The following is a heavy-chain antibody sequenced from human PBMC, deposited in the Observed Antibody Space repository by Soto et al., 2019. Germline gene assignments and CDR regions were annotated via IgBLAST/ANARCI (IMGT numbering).Heavy chain of an antibody. CDR1: GFTFSSYS. CDR2: ISSSSSYI. CDR3: AGDRAVVNLFDY. V-gene: IGHV3-21*01. Sequence: EVQLVESGGGLVKPGGSLRLSCAASGFTFSSYSMNWVRQAPGKGLEWVSSISSSSSYIYYADSVKGRFTISRDNAKNSLYLQMNSRRAEDTAVYYCAGDRAVVNLFDYWGQGTLVTVSS. D-gene: IGHD2-15*01. J-gene: IGHJ4*02.